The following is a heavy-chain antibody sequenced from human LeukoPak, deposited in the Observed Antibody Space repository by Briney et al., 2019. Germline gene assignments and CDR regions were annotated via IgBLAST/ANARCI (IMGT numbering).Heavy chain of an antibody. Sequence: SETLSLTCTVSGGSISSYYWTWIRQPPGKGLEWIGYIYYSGSTNYNPSLKSRVTISVDTSKNQFSLKLSSVTAADTAVYYCASLTTAEAFDIWGQGTMVTVSS. CDR1: GGSISSYY. J-gene: IGHJ3*02. CDR2: IYYSGST. V-gene: IGHV4-59*01. CDR3: ASLTTAEAFDI. D-gene: IGHD3-22*01.